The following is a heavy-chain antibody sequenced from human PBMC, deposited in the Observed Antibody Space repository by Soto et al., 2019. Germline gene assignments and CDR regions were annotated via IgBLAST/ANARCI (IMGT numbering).Heavy chain of an antibody. J-gene: IGHJ6*02. CDR1: GYTFTGYD. CDR2: INPNSGGT. CDR3: ARGGYSSSSMGRYGMDV. V-gene: IGHV1-2*02. Sequence: VASVKVSCKASGYTFTGYDMHWVRQAPVQGLEWMGWINPNSGGTNYAQKFQGRVTMTRDTSISTAYMELSRLRSDDTAVYYCARGGYSSSSMGRYGMDVWGQGTTVTVSS. D-gene: IGHD6-6*01.